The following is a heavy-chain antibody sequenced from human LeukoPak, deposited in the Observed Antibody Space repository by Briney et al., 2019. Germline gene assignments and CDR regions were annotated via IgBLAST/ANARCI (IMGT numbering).Heavy chain of an antibody. Sequence: GGSLRLSCAASGFTFSSYAMSWVRQAPGKGLEWVSAISGSGGSTYYADSVKGRFTISRDNSKNTLYLQMNSLRAEDTAVYHCASMDYPTYNWFDPWGQGTLVTVSS. CDR1: GFTFSSYA. V-gene: IGHV3-23*01. CDR3: ASMDYPTYNWFDP. D-gene: IGHD3/OR15-3a*01. CDR2: ISGSGGST. J-gene: IGHJ5*02.